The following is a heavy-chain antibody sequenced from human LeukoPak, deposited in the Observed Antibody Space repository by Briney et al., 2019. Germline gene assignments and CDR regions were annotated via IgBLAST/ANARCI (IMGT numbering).Heavy chain of an antibody. J-gene: IGHJ4*02. V-gene: IGHV3-30*01. CDR2: ISYDGSNK. CDR1: GFTFSSYA. CDR3: ARGPKLDQGYFDY. D-gene: IGHD1-1*01. Sequence: HPGGSLRLSCAASGFTFSSYAMHWVRQAPGKGLEWVAVISYDGSNKYYADSVKGRFTISRDNSKNTLYLQMNSLRAEDTAVYYCARGPKLDQGYFDYWGQGTLVTVSS.